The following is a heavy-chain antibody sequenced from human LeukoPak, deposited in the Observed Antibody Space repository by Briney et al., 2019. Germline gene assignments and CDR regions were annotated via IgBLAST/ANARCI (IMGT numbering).Heavy chain of an antibody. Sequence: GGSLRLSCAASEFTFSSYSMNWVRQAPGKGLEWVSYITNSGNSKSYADSVKGRFTISRDNTKNSLYLQMNGLRAEDTAVYYCARVESGLFPLFDYWGQGTLVTVSS. D-gene: IGHD3-22*01. V-gene: IGHV3-48*01. CDR3: ARVESGLFPLFDY. CDR2: ITNSGNSK. CDR1: EFTFSSYS. J-gene: IGHJ4*02.